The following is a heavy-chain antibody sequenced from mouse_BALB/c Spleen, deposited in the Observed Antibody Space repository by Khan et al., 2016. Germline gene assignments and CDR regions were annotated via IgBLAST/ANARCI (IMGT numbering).Heavy chain of an antibody. CDR3: ATTCYAMDY. CDR1: GYSITSDYA. V-gene: IGHV3-2*02. CDR2: ISYSGST. J-gene: IGHJ4*01. D-gene: IGHD2-1*01. Sequence: EVQLQESGPGLVKPSQSLSLTCTVTGYSITSDYAWNWIRQFPGNKLEWMGYISYSGSTSYNPSLKSRISITRDTSKNQFFLQLNSVTTEDTATYYCATTCYAMDYWGQGTSVTVSS.